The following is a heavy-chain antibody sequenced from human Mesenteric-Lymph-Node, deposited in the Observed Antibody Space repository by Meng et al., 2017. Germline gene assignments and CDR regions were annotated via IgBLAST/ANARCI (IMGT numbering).Heavy chain of an antibody. Sequence: GESLKISCAASGFTVSANYMNWVRQAPGKGLEWVSIIYSGGSTYYADSVKGRFTVSRDNSKNTLYLQMNSLRAEDTAMYYCARPRASGEDAFDIWGQGTMVTVSS. CDR3: ARPRASGEDAFDI. V-gene: IGHV3-66*02. J-gene: IGHJ3*02. CDR1: GFTVSANY. D-gene: IGHD1-26*01. CDR2: IYSGGST.